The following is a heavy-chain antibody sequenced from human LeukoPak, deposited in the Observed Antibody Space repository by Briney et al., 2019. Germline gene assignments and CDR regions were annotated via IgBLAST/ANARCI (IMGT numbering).Heavy chain of an antibody. CDR3: TTIDEVNRKLDY. V-gene: IGHV3-73*01. D-gene: IGHD1-14*01. Sequence: GGSLRLSCAASGFTFSGSAMHWVRQASGKGLEWVGRIRSKANNYATAYAESVKGRFTISRDDSKNTGYLQMNSLKAEDTAVYYCTTIDEVNRKLDYWGQGTLVTVSS. CDR1: GFTFSGSA. J-gene: IGHJ4*02. CDR2: IRSKANNYAT.